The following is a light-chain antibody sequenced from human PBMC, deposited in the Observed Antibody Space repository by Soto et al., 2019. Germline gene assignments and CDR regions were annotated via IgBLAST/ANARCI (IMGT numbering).Light chain of an antibody. J-gene: IGLJ2*01. V-gene: IGLV2-11*01. CDR1: SSNVGGYNY. Sequence: QSALTQPRSVSGSPGQSVTISCTGTSSNVGGYNYVSWYQHQTGKAPKLMIYNVNKRPSGVPDRFSGSKSGNTASLTISGLQAGDEADYYCCSYTGSSTLGVFGGGTQLTVL. CDR3: CSYTGSSTLGV. CDR2: NVN.